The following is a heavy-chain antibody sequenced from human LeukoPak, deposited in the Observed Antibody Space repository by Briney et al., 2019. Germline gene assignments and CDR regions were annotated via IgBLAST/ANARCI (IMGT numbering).Heavy chain of an antibody. CDR2: IKQDGSEK. J-gene: IGHJ4*02. Sequence: PGGSLRLSCTVSGFTSSSYWMSWVRQAPGKGLEWVANIKQDGSEKYYVDSVKGRFTISRDNAENSLYLQMNSLRAEDTAVYYCARAPYCIGGSCRFDYWGLGTLVTVSS. CDR1: GFTSSSYW. D-gene: IGHD2-15*01. CDR3: ARAPYCIGGSCRFDY. V-gene: IGHV3-7*03.